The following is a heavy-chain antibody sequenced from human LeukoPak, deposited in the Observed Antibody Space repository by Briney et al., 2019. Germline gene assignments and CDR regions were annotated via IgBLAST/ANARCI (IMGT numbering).Heavy chain of an antibody. CDR3: ARVGTFGGVIVDY. J-gene: IGHJ4*02. CDR1: GGSISSSSYY. V-gene: IGHV4-39*02. CDR2: IYYSGTT. D-gene: IGHD3-16*02. Sequence: PSETLSLTCTVSGGSISSSSYYWGWIRQPPGKGLEWIGTIYYSGTTYYNPSLKSRVTISADTSKNHFSLKLSSVTAADTAVYYCARVGTFGGVIVDYWGQGTLVTVS.